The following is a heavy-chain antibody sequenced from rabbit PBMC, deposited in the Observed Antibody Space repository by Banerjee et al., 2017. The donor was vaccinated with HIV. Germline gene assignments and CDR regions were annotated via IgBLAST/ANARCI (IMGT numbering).Heavy chain of an antibody. CDR2: ITYGGST. J-gene: IGHJ4*01. D-gene: IGHD4-1*01. Sequence: EQLVESGGGLVQPGGSLKLSCKASGFDFSSYGVSWVRQAPGKGLEWIGYITYGGSTFYASWAKGRFTISRTSTTVDLKMTSLTAADTATYFCVRHNSGLRLWGPVTLVTVS. V-gene: IGHV1S21*01. CDR1: GFDFSSYG. CDR3: VRHNSGLRL.